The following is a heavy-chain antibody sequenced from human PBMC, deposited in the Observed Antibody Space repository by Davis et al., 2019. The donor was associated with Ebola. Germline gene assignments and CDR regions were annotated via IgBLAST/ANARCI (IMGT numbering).Heavy chain of an antibody. Sequence: GGSLRLSCVASGFTFSNYAMSWVRQAPGKGLEWVSAISGSGGSTYYADSVKGRFTISRDNSKNTLYLQMNSLRAEDTAVYYCAKDPTQVSCTPDYWGQGTLVTVSS. CDR3: AKDPTQVSCTPDY. D-gene: IGHD2-2*01. CDR2: ISGSGGST. J-gene: IGHJ4*02. V-gene: IGHV3-23*01. CDR1: GFTFSNYA.